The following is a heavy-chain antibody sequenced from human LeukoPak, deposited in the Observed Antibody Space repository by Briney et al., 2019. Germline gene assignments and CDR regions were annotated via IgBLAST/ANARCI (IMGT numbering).Heavy chain of an antibody. V-gene: IGHV3-74*01. D-gene: IGHD1-1*01. CDR2: IETDGRTT. J-gene: IGHJ4*02. Sequence: PGGSLRLPCAASGFTFSRFWMHWVRQPPGKGLVWVSRIETDGRTTNYADSVKGRFTISRDNAKNTVYLQMSSLRAEDTAVYYCATLDSFGSDYWGQGVLVTVSS. CDR1: GFTFSRFW. CDR3: ATLDSFGSDY.